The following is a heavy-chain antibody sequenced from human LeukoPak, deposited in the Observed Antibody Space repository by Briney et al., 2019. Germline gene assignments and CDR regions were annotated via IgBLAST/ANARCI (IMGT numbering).Heavy chain of an antibody. CDR2: ICGSGGST. J-gene: IGHJ3*02. V-gene: IGHV3-23*01. CDR1: GFTFSSYA. CDR3: AKDYYDILTGYSRDAFDI. Sequence: GGSLRLSCAASGFTFSSYAMSWVRQAPGKGLEWVSAICGSGGSTYYADSVKGRFTISRDNSKNTLYLQMNSLRAEDTAVYYCAKDYYDILTGYSRDAFDIWGQGTMVTVSS. D-gene: IGHD3-9*01.